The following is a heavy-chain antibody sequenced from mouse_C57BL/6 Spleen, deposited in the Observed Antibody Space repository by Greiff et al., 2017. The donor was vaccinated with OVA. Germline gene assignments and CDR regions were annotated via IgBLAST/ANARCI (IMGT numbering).Heavy chain of an antibody. CDR2: IDPSDSYT. Sequence: VQLQQPGAELVMPGASVKLSCKASGYTFTSYWMHWVKQRPGQGLEWIGEIDPSDSYTNSNQKFKGKSTLTVDKSSSTAYMQLSSLTSEDSAVYYCAIIATVVAPFAYWGQGTLVTVSA. CDR3: AIIATVVAPFAY. J-gene: IGHJ3*01. D-gene: IGHD1-1*01. V-gene: IGHV1-69*01. CDR1: GYTFTSYW.